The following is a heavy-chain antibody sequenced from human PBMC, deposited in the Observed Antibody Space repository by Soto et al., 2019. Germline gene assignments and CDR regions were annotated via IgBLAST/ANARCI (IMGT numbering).Heavy chain of an antibody. Sequence: SETLSLTRTVSGGSISSYYRSWIRQPPGKGLEWIGYSYYSGSTNYNPSLKSRVTISVDTSKNQFYLKLSSVTAADTAVYYCARDRRREEPGYYYYYGMDVWGQGTTV. J-gene: IGHJ6*02. CDR1: GGSISSYY. V-gene: IGHV4-59*01. CDR2: SYYSGST. D-gene: IGHD1-1*01. CDR3: ARDRRREEPGYYYYYGMDV.